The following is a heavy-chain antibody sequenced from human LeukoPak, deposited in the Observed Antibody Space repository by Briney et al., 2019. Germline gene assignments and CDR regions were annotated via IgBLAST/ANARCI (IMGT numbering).Heavy chain of an antibody. CDR3: ARLECSSTSCYLASFDY. V-gene: IGHV4-39*01. Sequence: SETLSLTCTVSGGSISSSSYYWGWIRQPAGKGLEWIVSIYYSGTTYSNPSLKRRVTISVDTSKTQFSLKLSSVTAADTAVYYCARLECSSTSCYLASFDYWGQGTLVTVSS. D-gene: IGHD2-2*01. CDR1: GGSISSSSYY. J-gene: IGHJ4*02. CDR2: IYYSGTT.